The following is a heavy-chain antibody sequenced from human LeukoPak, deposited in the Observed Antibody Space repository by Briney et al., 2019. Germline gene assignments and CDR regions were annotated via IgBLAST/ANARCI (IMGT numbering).Heavy chain of an antibody. Sequence: GGSLRLSCAASGFTFSSYGMHWVRQAPGKGLEWVAVIWYDGSNKYYADSVKGRFTISRDNSKNTLYLQMNSLRAEDTAVYYCAKDPYYDSSGYQDYWGQGTLVTVSS. CDR3: AKDPYYDSSGYQDY. D-gene: IGHD3-22*01. CDR2: IWYDGSNK. J-gene: IGHJ4*02. V-gene: IGHV3-33*06. CDR1: GFTFSSYG.